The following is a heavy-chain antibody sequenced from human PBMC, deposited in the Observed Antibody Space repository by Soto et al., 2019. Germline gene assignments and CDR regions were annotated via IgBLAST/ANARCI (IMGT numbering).Heavy chain of an antibody. Sequence: QVQLVQSGAEVKKPGASVKVSCKASGYTFTGHYMHWVRQAPGQGLEWMGYINANSGFTHYRQKFQGRVTMTRDTAISTADLELSRLRSADTAVYYCVREAYCSGGSCDPDYWGQGTLVTVSS. CDR2: INANSGFT. CDR1: GYTFTGHY. V-gene: IGHV1-2*02. J-gene: IGHJ4*02. D-gene: IGHD2-15*01. CDR3: VREAYCSGGSCDPDY.